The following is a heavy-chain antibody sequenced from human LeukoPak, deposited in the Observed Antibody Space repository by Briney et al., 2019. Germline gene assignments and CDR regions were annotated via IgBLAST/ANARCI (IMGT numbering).Heavy chain of an antibody. V-gene: IGHV4-39*01. CDR1: GDFFSSNSYS. D-gene: IGHD3-10*01. CDR2: IYYSGAT. J-gene: IGHJ6*02. Sequence: SEALSLTCSVSGDFFSSNSYSWAWIRQPPGMGLEWIGTIYYSGATYYNPSLKSRVTMSVDTSKNQFSLRLRSLTAADTAVYYCARRGSGFMGMDVWGQGTTVTVSS. CDR3: ARRGSGFMGMDV.